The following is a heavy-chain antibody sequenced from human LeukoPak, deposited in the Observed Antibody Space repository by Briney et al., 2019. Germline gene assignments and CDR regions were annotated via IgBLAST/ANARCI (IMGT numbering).Heavy chain of an antibody. V-gene: IGHV4-39*01. CDR2: TFYTGRT. Sequence: SETLSLTCTVSGDSIISNIYWWDWVRLPPGKGLEWIGATFYTGRTFYGPSLESRVTISVDTSKNQFSLDLSSATAADTAVYYCARRRHNFDFYDVWGQGTRVTVSS. J-gene: IGHJ3*01. D-gene: IGHD3/OR15-3a*01. CDR1: GDSIISNIYW. CDR3: ARRRHNFDFYDV.